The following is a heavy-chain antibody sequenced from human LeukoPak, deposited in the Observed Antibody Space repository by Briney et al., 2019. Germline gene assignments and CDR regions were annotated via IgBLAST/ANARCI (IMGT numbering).Heavy chain of an antibody. J-gene: IGHJ4*02. Sequence: PGGSLRLSCAASGFTFSGYGMHWVRQAPGKGLEWVAFIRYDGSNKYYADSVKGRFTISRDNSKNTLYLQMNSLRAEDTAVYYCARERGTMRVVVILDYWGQGTLVTVSS. CDR3: ARERGTMRVVVILDY. V-gene: IGHV3-30*02. CDR1: GFTFSGYG. CDR2: IRYDGSNK. D-gene: IGHD3-22*01.